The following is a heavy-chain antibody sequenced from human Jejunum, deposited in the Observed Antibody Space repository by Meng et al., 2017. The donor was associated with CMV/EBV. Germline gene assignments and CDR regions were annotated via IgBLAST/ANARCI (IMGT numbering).Heavy chain of an antibody. CDR1: FTLSDYT. V-gene: IGHV3-73*01. CDR2: IRRKTYSSAT. Sequence: FTLSDYTIHWVRQTPRKGLEWVGRIRRKTYSSATAYAASVKGRFIISRDDSKNTAYLQMNSLKTEDTAVYYCTRHSIVVVPAAGFDPWGQGTLVTVSS. J-gene: IGHJ5*02. CDR3: TRHSIVVVPAAGFDP. D-gene: IGHD2-2*01.